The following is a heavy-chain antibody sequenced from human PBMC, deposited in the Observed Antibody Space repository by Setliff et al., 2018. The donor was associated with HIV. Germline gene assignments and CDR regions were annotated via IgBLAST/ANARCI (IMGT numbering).Heavy chain of an antibody. J-gene: IGHJ4*02. D-gene: IGHD1-7*01. V-gene: IGHV3-11*01. CDR2: ISRDGNTI. CDR1: GFTFSDYY. CDR3: AKVRWTANYYFDC. Sequence: GSLRLSCAASGFTFSDYYMSWLRQAPGKGLEWVSYISRDGNTIYYADSVKGRFTISRDNAKNSLYLQLNSLRPEDTAVYYCAKVRWTANYYFDCWGQGTLVTVSS.